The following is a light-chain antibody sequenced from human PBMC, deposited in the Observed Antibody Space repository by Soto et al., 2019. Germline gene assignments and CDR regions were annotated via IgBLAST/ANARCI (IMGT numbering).Light chain of an antibody. J-gene: IGLJ1*01. CDR1: SSNIGRNY. V-gene: IGLV1-47*01. CDR2: RDN. CDR3: ATWDDSLSVLYV. Sequence: QSVLTQPPSASVTPGQRVTISCSGSSSNIGRNYVYWYQQVPGTAPKLLIYRDNLRPSGVPDRFSGSKSSTSASLAISGLRSEDEADYYCATWDDSLSVLYVFGSGTELTVL.